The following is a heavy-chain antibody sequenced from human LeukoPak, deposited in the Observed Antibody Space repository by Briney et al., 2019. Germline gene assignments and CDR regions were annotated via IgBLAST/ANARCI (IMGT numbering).Heavy chain of an antibody. V-gene: IGHV1-24*01. D-gene: IGHD2-15*01. Sequence: ASVKVSSKVSGYTLTELSMHWVRQAPGKGLEWMGGFDPEDGETIYAQKFQGRVTMTEDTSTDTAYMELSSLRSEDTAIYCCATDLATARKKDYWGQGTLVTVSS. CDR3: ATDLATARKKDY. J-gene: IGHJ4*02. CDR1: GYTLTELS. CDR2: FDPEDGET.